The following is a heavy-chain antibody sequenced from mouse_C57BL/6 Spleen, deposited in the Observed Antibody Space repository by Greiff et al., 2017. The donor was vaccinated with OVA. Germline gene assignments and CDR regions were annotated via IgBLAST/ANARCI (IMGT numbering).Heavy chain of an antibody. V-gene: IGHV1-53*01. D-gene: IGHD1-1*01. CDR3: ASYYYGSSRWYFDV. Sequence: QVQLQQPGTELVKPGASVKLSCKASGYTFTSYWMHWVKQRPVQGLEWIGNINPSNGGTNYNEKFKSKATLTVDKSSSTAYMQLSSLTSEDSAVYYCASYYYGSSRWYFDVWGTGTTVTVSS. CDR1: GYTFTSYW. J-gene: IGHJ1*03. CDR2: INPSNGGT.